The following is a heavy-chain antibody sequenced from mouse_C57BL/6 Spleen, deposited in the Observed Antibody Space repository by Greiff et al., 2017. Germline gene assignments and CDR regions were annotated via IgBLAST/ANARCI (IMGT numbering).Heavy chain of an antibody. V-gene: IGHV5-17*01. CDR1: GFTFSDYG. CDR3: ARSSMDY. Sequence: EVQVVESGGGLVKPGGSLKLSCAASGFTFSDYGLNWVRQAPAKGLEWVAYISSGSSTIYYADTVQGRYTISRDNAKITLLLQMTSLRSEDTAMYYCARSSMDYWGQGTSVSFST. J-gene: IGHJ4*01. CDR2: ISSGSSTI.